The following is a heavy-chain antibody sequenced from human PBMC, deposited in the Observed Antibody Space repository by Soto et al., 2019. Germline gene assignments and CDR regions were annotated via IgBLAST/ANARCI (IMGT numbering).Heavy chain of an antibody. Sequence: QVQPVQSGAEVREPGASVKVSCKASGYSFTSLDINWVRQTAGQGLEWMGWMQPSTGRTGYAQKFQGRVTMTRDTSIHTAYTELTTLTSHDTACYYCARGVRARVDYWGQGTLVTVSS. CDR2: MQPSTGRT. J-gene: IGHJ4*02. CDR3: ARGVRARVDY. CDR1: GYSFTSLD. V-gene: IGHV1-8*01.